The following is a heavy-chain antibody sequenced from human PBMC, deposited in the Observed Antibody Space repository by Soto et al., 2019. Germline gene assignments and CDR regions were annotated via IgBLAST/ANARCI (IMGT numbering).Heavy chain of an antibody. CDR1: GGSISSGDYY. D-gene: IGHD2-8*01. Sequence: QVQLQESGPGLVKPSQTLSLTCTVSGGSISSGDYYWSWIRQPPGKGLEWIGYIYYSGSTYYNPSLTSRVTISVDTSKNQFSLKLSSVTAADTAVYYCASSGYCTNGVCSTLFDPWGQGTLVTVSS. CDR2: IYYSGST. J-gene: IGHJ5*02. CDR3: ASSGYCTNGVCSTLFDP. V-gene: IGHV4-30-4*01.